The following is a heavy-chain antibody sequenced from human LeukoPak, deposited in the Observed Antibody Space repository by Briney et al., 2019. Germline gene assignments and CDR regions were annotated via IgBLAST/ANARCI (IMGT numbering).Heavy chain of an antibody. CDR1: GFTFGSYS. V-gene: IGHV3-48*01. J-gene: IGHJ6*02. CDR3: VWLVRGPWIEYYGMDV. D-gene: IGHD6-6*01. CDR2: ISSSSSTI. Sequence: HPGGSLRLSCAASGFTFGSYSMNWVRQAPGKGLEWVSYISSSSSTIYYADSVKGRFTISRDNAKNSLYLQMNSLRAEDTAVYYCVWLVRGPWIEYYGMDVWGQGTTVTVSS.